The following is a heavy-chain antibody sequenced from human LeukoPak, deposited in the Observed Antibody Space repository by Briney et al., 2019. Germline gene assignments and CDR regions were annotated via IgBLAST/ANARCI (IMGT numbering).Heavy chain of an antibody. D-gene: IGHD6-13*01. J-gene: IGHJ4*02. Sequence: SSETLSLTCTVSGGSISSGSYYWSWIRQPAGKGLEWIGRIYTSGSTNYNPSLKSRVTISVDTSKNQFSLKLSSVTAADTAVYYCARQERGQQLPSGWGQGTLVTVSS. V-gene: IGHV4-61*02. CDR1: GGSISSGSYY. CDR2: IYTSGST. CDR3: ARQERGQQLPSG.